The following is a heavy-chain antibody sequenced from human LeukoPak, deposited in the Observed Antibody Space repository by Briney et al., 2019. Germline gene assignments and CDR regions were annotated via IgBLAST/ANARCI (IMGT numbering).Heavy chain of an antibody. Sequence: PGGSLRLSCAASGFSFSSYWMSWVRQAPGKGLEWVANIKEDGGEIYYVDSVKGRFTISRDNSKNTLYLQMNSLRAEDTAVYYCAKDRGSYLFDYWGQGTLVTVSS. CDR1: GFSFSSYW. CDR2: IKEDGGEI. J-gene: IGHJ4*02. CDR3: AKDRGSYLFDY. D-gene: IGHD1-26*01. V-gene: IGHV3-7*01.